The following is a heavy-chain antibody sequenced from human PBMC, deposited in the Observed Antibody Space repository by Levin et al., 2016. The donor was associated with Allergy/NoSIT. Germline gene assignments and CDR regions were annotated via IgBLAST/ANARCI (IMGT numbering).Heavy chain of an antibody. Sequence: SVKVSCKASGGTFSSYAISWVRQAPGQGLEWMGGIIPIFGTANYAQKFQGRVTITADESTSTAYMELSSLRSEDTAVYYCARTYDFWSGYYRKVDAFDIWGQGTMVTVSS. D-gene: IGHD3-3*01. J-gene: IGHJ3*02. V-gene: IGHV1-69*13. CDR3: ARTYDFWSGYYRKVDAFDI. CDR2: IIPIFGTA. CDR1: GGTFSSYA.